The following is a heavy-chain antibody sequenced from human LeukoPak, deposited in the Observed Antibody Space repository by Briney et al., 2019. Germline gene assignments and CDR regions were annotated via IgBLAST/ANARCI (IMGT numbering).Heavy chain of an antibody. CDR3: ARGAGIVGATTVAFDI. J-gene: IGHJ3*02. Sequence: GGSLRLSCGASGFTFSDYYMSWLRQAPGKGLEWVSYISSSGSTIYYADSVKGRFTISRDNAKNSLYLQMNSLRAEDTAVYYCARGAGIVGATTVAFDIWGQGTMVTVSS. D-gene: IGHD1-26*01. CDR2: ISSSGSTI. CDR1: GFTFSDYY. V-gene: IGHV3-11*04.